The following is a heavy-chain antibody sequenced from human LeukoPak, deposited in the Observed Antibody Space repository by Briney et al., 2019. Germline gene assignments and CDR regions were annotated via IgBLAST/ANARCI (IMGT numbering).Heavy chain of an antibody. V-gene: IGHV4-39*07. CDR3: AREDRKRSYYDSSGYYRKNYFDY. Sequence: SETLSLTCTVSGGSISSSSYYWGWIRQPPGKGLECIGSIYYSGSTYYNPSLKSRVTISVDTSKNQFSLKLSSVTAADTAVYYCAREDRKRSYYDSSGYYRKNYFDYWGQGTLVTVSS. CDR1: GGSISSSSYY. J-gene: IGHJ4*02. CDR2: IYYSGST. D-gene: IGHD3-22*01.